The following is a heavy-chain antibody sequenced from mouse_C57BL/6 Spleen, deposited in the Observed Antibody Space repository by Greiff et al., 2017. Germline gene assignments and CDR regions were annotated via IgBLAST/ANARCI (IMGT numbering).Heavy chain of an antibody. CDR3: ARSGGNYGFDY. CDR2: IYPRSGNT. CDR1: GYTFTSYG. D-gene: IGHD2-1*01. Sequence: VKLMESGAELARPGASVKLSCKASGYTFTSYGISWVKQRTGQGLEWIGEIYPRSGNTYYNEKFKGKATLTADKSSSTAYMELRSLTSEDSAVYFCARSGGNYGFDYWGKGTTLTVSS. V-gene: IGHV1-81*01. J-gene: IGHJ2*01.